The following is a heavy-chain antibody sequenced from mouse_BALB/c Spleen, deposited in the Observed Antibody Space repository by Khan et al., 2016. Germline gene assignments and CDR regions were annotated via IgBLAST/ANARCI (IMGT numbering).Heavy chain of an antibody. V-gene: IGHV9-3*02. CDR2: IDTNTGEP. CDR1: GYSFTNYG. Sequence: QIQLVQSGPELKKPGETVKISCKASGYSFTNYGMNWVKQAPGKGLKWMGWIDTNTGEPTYAEEFKGRFAFSLETSAITAYLQINNLKNDDTATYFCARWGYDYACFAYWGQGTLVTVSA. J-gene: IGHJ3*01. CDR3: ARWGYDYACFAY. D-gene: IGHD2-4*01.